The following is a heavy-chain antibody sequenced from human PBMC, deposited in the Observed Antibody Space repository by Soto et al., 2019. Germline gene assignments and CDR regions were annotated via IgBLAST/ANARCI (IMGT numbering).Heavy chain of an antibody. J-gene: IGHJ4*02. D-gene: IGHD4-4*01. Sequence: GGSLRLSXEASGFTFSGYWMSWVRQAPGKGLEWVADIKHDGSVQYYVDSVKGRLTISRDNAKKQLYLQMNGLRAEDTALYYCARAPYSNAWYRFDLWGQGTLVTVSS. CDR3: ARAPYSNAWYRFDL. V-gene: IGHV3-7*03. CDR2: IKHDGSVQ. CDR1: GFTFSGYW.